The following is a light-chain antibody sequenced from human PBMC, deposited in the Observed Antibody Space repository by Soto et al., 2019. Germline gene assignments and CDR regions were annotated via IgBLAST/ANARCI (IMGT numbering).Light chain of an antibody. CDR3: QQFNVCPLT. Sequence: DIQLTQSPATLSASVGDRATITCRVSESISGWLAWYQQKPGKAPNLLIYKASSLASGVPSSFSGSGSGTEFTLTISSLQPDDFVVYYCQQFNVCPLTFGGGTKVDIK. CDR2: KAS. CDR1: ESISGW. V-gene: IGKV1-5*03. J-gene: IGKJ4*01.